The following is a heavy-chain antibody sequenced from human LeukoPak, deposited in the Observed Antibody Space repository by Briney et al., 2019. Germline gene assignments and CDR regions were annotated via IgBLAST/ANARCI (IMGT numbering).Heavy chain of an antibody. V-gene: IGHV1-69*13. CDR1: VCTFSRYA. CDR3: ARNDFKKRERYYYYMDV. CDR2: INPIFGTA. J-gene: IGHJ6*03. D-gene: IGHD3-3*01. Sequence: VNVSFKASVCTFSRYAISWVRQPPGQGLEWMGVINPIFGTADYAQKFQGRVTITTDESTSTAYMELSSLRSEDTAVYYCARNDFKKRERYYYYMDVWGKGTTVTVSS.